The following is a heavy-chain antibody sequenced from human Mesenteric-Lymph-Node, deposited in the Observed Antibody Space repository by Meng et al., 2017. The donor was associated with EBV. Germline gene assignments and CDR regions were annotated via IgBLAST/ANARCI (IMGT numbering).Heavy chain of an antibody. J-gene: IGHJ5*02. D-gene: IGHD6-13*01. CDR1: ENTSTSYD. V-gene: IGHV1-8*01. CDR3: ARGPEYSSSWNNWFDP. Sequence: KKTVTVVKISCKASENTSTSYDSNWVRQATGQGLEWMEGMNPNSGNTGYAQKFQGRVTMTRNTSISTAYMELSSLRSEDTAVYYCARGPEYSSSWNNWFDPWGQGTLVTVSS. CDR2: MNPNSGNT.